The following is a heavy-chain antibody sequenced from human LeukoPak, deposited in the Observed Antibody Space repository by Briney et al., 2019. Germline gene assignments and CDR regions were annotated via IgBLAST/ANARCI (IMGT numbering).Heavy chain of an antibody. CDR1: GGSFSGYY. V-gene: IGHV4-34*01. CDR3: ANLPDIVVVPAHVDY. Sequence: SETLSLTCAVYGGSFSGYYWSWIRQPPGKGLEWIGEINHSGSTNYNPSLKSRVTISVGTSKNQFSLKLSSVTAADTAVYYCANLPDIVVVPAHVDYWGQGTLVTVSS. D-gene: IGHD2-2*01. CDR2: INHSGST. J-gene: IGHJ4*02.